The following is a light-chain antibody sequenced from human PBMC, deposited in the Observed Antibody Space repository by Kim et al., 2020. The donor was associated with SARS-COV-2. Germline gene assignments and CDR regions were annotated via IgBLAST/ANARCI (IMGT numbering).Light chain of an antibody. J-gene: IGLJ3*02. Sequence: PGQSVTICCSGTSSDVGGYNYVSWYQQHPGKATKLIIYDVSSRQGGVPDRFSGSKSGNTASLTISGLQADDEADYYCCSSAGTSWVFGGGTKLTVL. CDR1: SSDVGGYNY. CDR3: CSSAGTSWV. CDR2: DVS. V-gene: IGLV2-11*03.